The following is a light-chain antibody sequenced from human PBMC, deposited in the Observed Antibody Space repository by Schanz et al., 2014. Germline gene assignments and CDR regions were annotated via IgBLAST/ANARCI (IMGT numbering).Light chain of an antibody. J-gene: IGLJ1*01. V-gene: IGLV2-14*01. Sequence: QSALTQPASVSGSPGQSITISCTGTSSDVGAYNSVSWYQQHPGKAPKLIIYDVSHRPSGVSNRFSGSKSGNTASLTVSGLQAEDEAHYYCSSFAGSNNLGVFGTGTKVTVL. CDR1: SSDVGAYNS. CDR3: SSFAGSNNLGV. CDR2: DVS.